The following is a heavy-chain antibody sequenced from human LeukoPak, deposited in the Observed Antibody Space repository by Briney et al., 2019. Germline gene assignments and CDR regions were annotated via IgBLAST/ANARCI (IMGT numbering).Heavy chain of an antibody. CDR2: IYYSGST. Sequence: SETLSLTCTVSGGSISSYYWSWIRQPPGKGLEWIGNIYYSGSTNYNPSLKSRVTISVDTSKNQFSLKLSSVTAADTAVYYCARSATVTNYYYGMDVWGQGTTVTVSS. D-gene: IGHD4-17*01. CDR1: GGSISSYY. CDR3: ARSATVTNYYYGMDV. J-gene: IGHJ6*02. V-gene: IGHV4-59*01.